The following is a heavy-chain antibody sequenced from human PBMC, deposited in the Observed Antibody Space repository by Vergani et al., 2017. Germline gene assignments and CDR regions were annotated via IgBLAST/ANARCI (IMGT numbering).Heavy chain of an antibody. CDR2: ISYDGSNK. J-gene: IGHJ6*03. CDR3: ARVQGDIVVVPAVRGYMDV. CDR1: GFTFSSYA. V-gene: IGHV3-30-3*01. Sequence: VQLVESGGGLIQPGGSLRLSCAASGFTFSSYAMHWVRQAPGKGLEWVAVISYDGSNKYYADSVKGRFTISRDNSKNTLYLQMNSLRAEDTAVYYCARVQGDIVVVPAVRGYMDVWGK. D-gene: IGHD2-2*01.